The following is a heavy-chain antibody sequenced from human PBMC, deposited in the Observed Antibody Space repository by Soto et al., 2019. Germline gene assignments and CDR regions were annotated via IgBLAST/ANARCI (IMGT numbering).Heavy chain of an antibody. CDR1: GFAFSGSA. CDR2: IRSKGHNYAT. Sequence: EVQLVESGGGLVQPGGSLKLSCAASGFAFSGSAMYWVRQASGKGPEWVGRIRSKGHNYATEYAASVKGRFTISRDDLKKTAYLQMNSLQTEDTAVYYCTRDLFSYDYSGILWFDPWGQGTLVPVSS. CDR3: TRDLFSYDYSGILWFDP. D-gene: IGHD3-16*01. V-gene: IGHV3-73*02. J-gene: IGHJ5*02.